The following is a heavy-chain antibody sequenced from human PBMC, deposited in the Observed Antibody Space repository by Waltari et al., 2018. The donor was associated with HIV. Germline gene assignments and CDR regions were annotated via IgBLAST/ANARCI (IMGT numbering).Heavy chain of an antibody. V-gene: IGHV1-3*01. J-gene: IGHJ6*02. D-gene: IGHD5-18*01. CDR1: GYSFTWYS. Sequence: QVQFEQSGAEVKKPGGSVKVSCKTSGYSFTWYSLHWVRQAPAQRLEWMGWINAANGNTKYSQKFQDRVTISRDTSASTAYLELRRLRPEDTAVYYCVRDMSDTPVGPEMDVWGQGTTVTVSS. CDR2: INAANGNT. CDR3: VRDMSDTPVGPEMDV.